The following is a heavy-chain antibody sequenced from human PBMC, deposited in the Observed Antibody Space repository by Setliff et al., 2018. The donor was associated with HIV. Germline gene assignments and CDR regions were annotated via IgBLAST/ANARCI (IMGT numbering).Heavy chain of an antibody. D-gene: IGHD3-10*01. J-gene: IGHJ5*02. CDR2: IYSSGST. Sequence: KPSETLSLTCTVSGGSISGHYWSWIRQPPGRGLEWIGYIYSSGSTNFNPPVQSRVTISVDTSKNQFSLKLSSVTAADTAVYYCARHSGVASPNWFDPWGQGTLVTLSS. V-gene: IGHV4-4*09. CDR3: ARHSGVASPNWFDP. CDR1: GGSISGHY.